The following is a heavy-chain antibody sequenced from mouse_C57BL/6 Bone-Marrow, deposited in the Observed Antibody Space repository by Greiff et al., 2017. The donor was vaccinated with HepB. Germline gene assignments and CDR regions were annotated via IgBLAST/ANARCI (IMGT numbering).Heavy chain of an antibody. V-gene: IGHV5-16*01. CDR1: GFTFSDYY. CDR2: INYDGSST. CDR3: ARDGGPYGSSHYFDY. J-gene: IGHJ2*01. Sequence: EVHLVESEGGLVQPGSSMKLSCTASGFTFSDYYMAWVRQVPEKGLEWVANINYDGSSTYYLDSLKSRFIISRDNAKNILYLQMSSLKSEDTATYYCARDGGPYGSSHYFDYWGQGTTLTVSS. D-gene: IGHD1-1*01.